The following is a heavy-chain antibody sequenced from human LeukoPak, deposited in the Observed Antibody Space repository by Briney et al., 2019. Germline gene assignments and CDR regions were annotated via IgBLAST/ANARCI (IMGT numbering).Heavy chain of an antibody. D-gene: IGHD1-1*01. Sequence: GGSLRLSCTGSDFTFNDYNMNWVRQAPGKGLEWVSAIAGSRSSYGYTYYAESVKGRFTISRDNAKNSLYLQTNRLRAEDTAVYYCARPETVNEGTSDSWGQGALVTVSP. CDR3: ARPETVNEGTSDS. CDR1: DFTFNDYN. J-gene: IGHJ4*02. V-gene: IGHV3-21*01. CDR2: IAGSRSSYGYT.